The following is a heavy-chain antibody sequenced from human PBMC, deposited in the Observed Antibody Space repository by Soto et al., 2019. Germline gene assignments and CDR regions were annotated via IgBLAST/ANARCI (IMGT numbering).Heavy chain of an antibody. J-gene: IGHJ4*02. Sequence: ASVKVSCKASGYTFRNFGISWVRQAPGQGLEWMGWISAYNANANYAQKFQGRLTMTADTSTSTAYMELRSLRSDDTAVYYCARDIIGITILGVVIPTLDYWGQGTLVTVSS. CDR2: ISAYNANA. CDR1: GYTFRNFG. D-gene: IGHD3-3*01. CDR3: ARDIIGITILGVVIPTLDY. V-gene: IGHV1-18*01.